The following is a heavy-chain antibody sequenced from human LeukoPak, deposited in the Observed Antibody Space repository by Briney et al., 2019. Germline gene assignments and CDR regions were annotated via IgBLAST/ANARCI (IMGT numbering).Heavy chain of an antibody. J-gene: IGHJ4*02. CDR3: ARVGGRWLQFDY. D-gene: IGHD5-24*01. CDR1: GYTFTSYY. Sequence: ASVKVSCKASGYTFTSYYMHWVRQAPGQGLEWMGIINPSGGSTSYAQKFQGRVTMTRDMSTSTVYMELSSLRSEDTAVYYCARVGGRWLQFDYWAREPWSPSPQ. V-gene: IGHV1-46*01. CDR2: INPSGGST.